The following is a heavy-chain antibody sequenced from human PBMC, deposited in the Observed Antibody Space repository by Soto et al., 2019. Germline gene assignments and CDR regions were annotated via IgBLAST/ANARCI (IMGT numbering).Heavy chain of an antibody. CDR2: IIPIFGTA. J-gene: IGHJ3*02. CDR3: ARHGGSPTRVGAFGI. CDR1: GGTFSSYA. Sequence: SVKVSCKASGGTFSSYAISWVRQAPGQGLEWMGGIIPIFGTANYAQKFQGRVTITADESTSTAYMELSSLRSEDTAVYYCARHGGSPTRVGAFGIWGQGTMVTVSS. V-gene: IGHV1-69*13. D-gene: IGHD1-26*01.